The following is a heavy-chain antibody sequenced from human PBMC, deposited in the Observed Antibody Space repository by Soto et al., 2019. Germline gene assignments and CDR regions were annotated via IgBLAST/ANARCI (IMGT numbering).Heavy chain of an antibody. J-gene: IGHJ5*02. CDR1: GDSITSDTSY. D-gene: IGHD2-8*01. Sequence: QVRLQESGPGLVKASETLSLTCTVSGDSITSDTSYWTWILQHPEKGLEFLGSIYYSGRTYYHPSLESRLSVSVDTSKNQFSMRLTRASAADTAVYYCARDSRISNAWFDPWGQGILVTVSS. CDR3: ARDSRISNAWFDP. V-gene: IGHV4-31*03. CDR2: IYYSGRT.